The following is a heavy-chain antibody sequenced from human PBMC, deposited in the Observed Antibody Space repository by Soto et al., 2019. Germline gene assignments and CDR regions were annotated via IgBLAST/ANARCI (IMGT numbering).Heavy chain of an antibody. CDR3: ARGDQYDILLRYYAMDV. J-gene: IGHJ6*02. Sequence: QVQLVESGGGVVQPGTSLRLSCVASGFTFNKFDIHWIRQTPDKRLQWVAFIAYDGINKYYTGSVKGRFTVSRDNSKSTVSLQMNNLGLEDTATYFCARGDQYDILLRYYAMDVWGLGTTVSISS. V-gene: IGHV3-30-3*01. CDR2: IAYDGINK. D-gene: IGHD1-26*01. CDR1: GFTFNKFD.